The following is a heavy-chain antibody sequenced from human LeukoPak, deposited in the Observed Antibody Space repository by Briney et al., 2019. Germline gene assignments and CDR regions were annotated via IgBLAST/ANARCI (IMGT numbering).Heavy chain of an antibody. CDR2: IKQDGSEK. CDR3: ARNKRADI. D-gene: IGHD1/OR15-1a*01. CDR1: GFTFSNAW. V-gene: IGHV3-7*01. J-gene: IGHJ3*02. Sequence: PGGSLRLSCAASGFTFSNAWMSWVRQAPGKGLEWVANIKQDGSEKNYVDSVKGRFTISRDNAKNSLSLQMISLRAEDTAVYYCARNKRADIWGQGTMVTVSS.